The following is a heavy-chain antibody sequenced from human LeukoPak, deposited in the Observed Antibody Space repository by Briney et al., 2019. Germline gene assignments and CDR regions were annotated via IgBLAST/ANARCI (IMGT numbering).Heavy chain of an antibody. J-gene: IGHJ4*02. Sequence: SETLSLTCTVSGGSISSSSYYWGWIRQPPGKGLEWIGSIYYSGSTYYNPSLKSRVTISVDTSKNQFSLKLSSVTAADTAVYYCARDSGSYKWGQGTLVTVSS. CDR2: IYYSGST. CDR1: GGSISSSSYY. V-gene: IGHV4-39*07. CDR3: ARDSGSYK. D-gene: IGHD1-26*01.